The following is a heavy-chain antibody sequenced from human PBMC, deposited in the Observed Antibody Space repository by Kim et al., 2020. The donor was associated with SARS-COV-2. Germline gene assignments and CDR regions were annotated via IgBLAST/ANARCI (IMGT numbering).Heavy chain of an antibody. Sequence: YARRLQGRVPMTTDPSTSQAYMELGSLGSDDTAVYYCARDGSDIVANFDYWGQGTLVTVSS. J-gene: IGHJ4*02. D-gene: IGHD5-12*01. CDR3: ARDGSDIVANFDY. V-gene: IGHV1-18*01.